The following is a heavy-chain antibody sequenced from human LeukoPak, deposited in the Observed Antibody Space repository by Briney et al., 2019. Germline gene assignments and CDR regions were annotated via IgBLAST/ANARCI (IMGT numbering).Heavy chain of an antibody. V-gene: IGHV3-23*01. Sequence: GGSLRLSCAASGFTFSSYAMSWVPKAPGKGLEWVSAISGSGGSTFYTGSVKGRFTISRANSKNTLYLQMNSLRGEDTGVYYCAKDRAYNWNDCWWFDPWGQGTLVTVSS. CDR1: GFTFSSYA. CDR3: AKDRAYNWNDCWWFDP. D-gene: IGHD1-1*01. CDR2: ISGSGGST. J-gene: IGHJ5*02.